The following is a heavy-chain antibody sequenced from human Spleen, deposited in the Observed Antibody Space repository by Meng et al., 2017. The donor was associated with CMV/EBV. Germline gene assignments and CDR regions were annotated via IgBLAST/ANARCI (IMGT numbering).Heavy chain of an antibody. D-gene: IGHD3-22*01. J-gene: IGHJ4*02. CDR1: AYTFTSYD. CDR3: ARREYYDSSGFSFDY. CDR2: MNPNSGNT. V-gene: IGHV1-8*01. Sequence: SAYTFTSYDINWVRQATGQGLEWMGWMNPNSGNTGYAQKFQGRVTMTRNTSISTAYMELSSLRSEDTAVYYCARREYYDSSGFSFDYWGQGTLVTVSS.